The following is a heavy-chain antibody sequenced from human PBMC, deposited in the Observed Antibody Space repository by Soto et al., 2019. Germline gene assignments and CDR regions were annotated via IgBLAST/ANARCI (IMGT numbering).Heavy chain of an antibody. V-gene: IGHV1-69*01. CDR2: IXPIFGTA. CDR3: XXXXXXXXXXXXXXFYNWFDP. CDR1: GGTFSSYA. J-gene: IGHJ5*02. Sequence: QVQLVQSGAEVKKPGSSVKVSCKASGGTFSSYAISWVRQAPGQGLEWMXGIXPIFGTANYAQKFQGRVTITADESTSTAXMELSXXXSXXXXVXXXXXXXXXXXXXXXXXFYNWFDPWGQGTLVTVSS.